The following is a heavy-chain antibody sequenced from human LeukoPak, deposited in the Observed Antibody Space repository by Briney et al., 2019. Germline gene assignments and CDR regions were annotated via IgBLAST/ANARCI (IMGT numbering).Heavy chain of an antibody. CDR1: GYTFTSYY. D-gene: IGHD1-20*01. J-gene: IGHJ3*02. CDR3: AREDNLRITGTTPYDAFDI. V-gene: IGHV1-2*02. Sequence: ASVKVSCKASGYTFTSYYMHWVRQAPGQGLEWMGWINPNSGGTNYAQKFQGRVTMTRDTSISTAYMELSRLTSDDTAVYYCAREDNLRITGTTPYDAFDIWGQGTMVTVSS. CDR2: INPNSGGT.